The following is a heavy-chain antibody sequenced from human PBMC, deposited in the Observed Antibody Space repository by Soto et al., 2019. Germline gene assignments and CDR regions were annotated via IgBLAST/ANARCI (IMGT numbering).Heavy chain of an antibody. CDR1: GFTFSDYG. J-gene: IGHJ4*02. D-gene: IGHD6-19*01. CDR2: IWYDGSNK. V-gene: IGHV3-33*01. CDR3: ARGHYTSGWYDY. Sequence: GGSLRLSCAASGFTFSDYGMFWVRQAPGKGLEWVALIWYDGSNKYYADSVKGRFTISRDNSNNTLYLQMNSLRAEDTAVYYCARGHYTSGWYDYWGQGTLVTVSS.